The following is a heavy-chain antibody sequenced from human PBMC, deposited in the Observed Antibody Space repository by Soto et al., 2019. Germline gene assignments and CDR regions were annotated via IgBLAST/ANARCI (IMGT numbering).Heavy chain of an antibody. CDR1: GFTFSNYG. Sequence: QVRLVESGGGVVRHGRSLRLSCAASGFTFSNYGMHWDRQAPGTGQEWVAVIWDDGSNKYYADSVKGRFTIPRDNSKNRLYRRFNSLNAEHTAVYNCARDRHSGYDSGLDYWDQGTMGTFGS. J-gene: IGHJ4*02. CDR3: ARDRHSGYDSGLDY. D-gene: IGHD5-12*01. CDR2: IWDDGSNK. V-gene: IGHV3-33*01.